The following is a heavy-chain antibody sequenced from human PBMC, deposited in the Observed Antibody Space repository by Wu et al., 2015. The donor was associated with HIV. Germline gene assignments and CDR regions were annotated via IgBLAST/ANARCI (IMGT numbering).Heavy chain of an antibody. V-gene: IGHV1-69*10. J-gene: IGHJ4*02. CDR3: ATERGEVDGLRGTILWDVFTTWTR. D-gene: IGHD2-21*01. CDR1: GGSFNSYA. CDR2: IFPSLGLS. Sequence: QVQLVQSGAELKKPGSSVKVSCKASGGSFNSYAITWVRQAPGQGLEWVGRIFPSLGLSESVQKLQDRVTITADDFKSTIYMELSSLTSEDTAFYYCATERGEVDGLRGTILWDVFTTWTRWGQGTRCHRLF.